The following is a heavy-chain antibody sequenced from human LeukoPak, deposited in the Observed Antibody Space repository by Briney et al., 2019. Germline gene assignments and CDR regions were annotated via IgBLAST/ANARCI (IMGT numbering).Heavy chain of an antibody. J-gene: IGHJ6*03. V-gene: IGHV1-8*03. Sequence: ASVRLPCKASGYTFTSYDINWVRQATGQGLEWMGWMNPNSGNTGYAQKFQGRVTITRNTSISTAYMELSSLRSEDTAVYYWARVGYSYGYYYMDVWGKGTTVTVSS. D-gene: IGHD5-18*01. CDR1: GYTFTSYD. CDR3: ARVGYSYGYYYMDV. CDR2: MNPNSGNT.